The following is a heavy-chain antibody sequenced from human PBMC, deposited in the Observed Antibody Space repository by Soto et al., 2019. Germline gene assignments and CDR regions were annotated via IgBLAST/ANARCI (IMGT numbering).Heavy chain of an antibody. J-gene: IGHJ4*02. CDR1: GFTFSSYW. CDR2: IKPDGSEK. V-gene: IGHV3-7*01. D-gene: IGHD6-13*01. Sequence: EVQLVESGGGLVQPGGSLRLSCAASGFTFSSYWMNWVRQAPGKGLEWVANIKPDGSEKYYVDSVKGRFTISRDNTKNSLYLQMNSLRAEETAVYYCAREQLQVVIPDYWGQGTLVTVSS. CDR3: AREQLQVVIPDY.